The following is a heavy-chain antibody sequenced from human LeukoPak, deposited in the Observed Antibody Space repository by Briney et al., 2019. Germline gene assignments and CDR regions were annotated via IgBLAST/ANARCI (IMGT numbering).Heavy chain of an antibody. V-gene: IGHV3-21*01. Sequence: PGGSLRLSCAASGFTFSSYSMNWVRQAPGKGLEWVSSISSSSSYIYYADSVKGRFTISRDNAKNSLYLQMNSLRAEDTAVYYCARDFLGVYTTGQPGSPYRGLNYWGQGTLVTVSS. J-gene: IGHJ4*02. CDR1: GFTFSSYS. CDR3: ARDFLGVYTTGQPGSPYRGLNY. D-gene: IGHD4-11*01. CDR2: ISSSSSYI.